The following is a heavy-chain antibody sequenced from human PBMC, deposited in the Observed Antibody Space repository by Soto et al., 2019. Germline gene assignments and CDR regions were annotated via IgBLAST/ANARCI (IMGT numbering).Heavy chain of an antibody. CDR3: ARFLWFGELFSEGSWFDP. CDR2: IYYSGST. D-gene: IGHD3-10*01. J-gene: IGHJ5*02. V-gene: IGHV4-61*01. Sequence: PSETLSLTCTVSGGSISDDTYYWSWIRQPPGKGLEWIGYIYYSGSTNYNPSLKSRVTISVDASKNQFSLKLSSVTAADTAVYYCARFLWFGELFSEGSWFDPWGQGTLVTVSS. CDR1: GGSISDDTYY.